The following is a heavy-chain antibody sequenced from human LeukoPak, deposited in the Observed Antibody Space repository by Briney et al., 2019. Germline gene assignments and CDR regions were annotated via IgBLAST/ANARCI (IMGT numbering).Heavy chain of an antibody. V-gene: IGHV4-59*01. CDR3: ASARLGSGLEGAFDI. CDR2: IYYSGST. J-gene: IGHJ3*02. Sequence: ASETLSLTCTVSGGSISSYFWSWIRQPLGKGLEWIGYIYYSGSTNYNPSLKGRVTISVDTSKNQFSLKLSSVTAADTAVYYCASARLGSGLEGAFDIWGQGTMVTVSS. D-gene: IGHD6-25*01. CDR1: GGSISSYF.